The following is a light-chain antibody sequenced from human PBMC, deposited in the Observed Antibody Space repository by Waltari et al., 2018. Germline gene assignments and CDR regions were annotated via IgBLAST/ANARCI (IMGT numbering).Light chain of an antibody. J-gene: IGKJ1*01. Sequence: DIVLTQSPGTLSLSPGERATLSCRASQSIGIYLAWYQQKPGQAPRPLMYHASSRATGIPDRFSGSGSGTDFSLTISRLEPEDFAVYYCQKYESLPATFGQGTKVEIK. CDR3: QKYESLPAT. CDR2: HAS. V-gene: IGKV3-20*01. CDR1: QSIGIY.